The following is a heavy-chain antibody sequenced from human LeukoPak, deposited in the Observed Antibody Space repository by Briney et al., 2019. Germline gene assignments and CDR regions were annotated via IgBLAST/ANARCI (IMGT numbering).Heavy chain of an antibody. V-gene: IGHV1-2*02. Sequence: ASVKVSCKASGYTFTGYFMHWVRQAPGQGLEWMGWINPNIGDASYAQKFQGRVTMTRDRAINTAYMELSRLTSYDTAVYYCASMDLDGGDSIGFDSWGQGTLVTVSS. CDR2: INPNIGDA. CDR3: ASMDLDGGDSIGFDS. CDR1: GYTFTGYF. J-gene: IGHJ5*01. D-gene: IGHD2-21*02.